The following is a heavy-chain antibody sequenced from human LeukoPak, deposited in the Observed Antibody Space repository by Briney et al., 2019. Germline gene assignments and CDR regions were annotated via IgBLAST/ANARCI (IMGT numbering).Heavy chain of an antibody. CDR1: GFTFSSYG. CDR3: AKASANYYDSSGYYDPDY. CDR2: ISYDGSNK. D-gene: IGHD3-22*01. Sequence: GGSLRLSCAASGFTFSSYGMPWVRQAPGKGLEWVAVISYDGSNKYYADSVKGRLTISRDNSKNTLYLQMNSLRAEDTAVYYCAKASANYYDSSGYYDPDYWGQGTLVTVSS. J-gene: IGHJ4*02. V-gene: IGHV3-30*18.